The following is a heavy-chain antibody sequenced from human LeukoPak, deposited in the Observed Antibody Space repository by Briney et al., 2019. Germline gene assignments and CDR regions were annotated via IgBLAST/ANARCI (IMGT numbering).Heavy chain of an antibody. D-gene: IGHD1-7*01. Sequence: GGSLRLSCAASGFTFSSYWMNWARQAPGKGLEWVASINHNGNVNYYVDSVKGRFTISRDNAKNSLYLQMNSLRAEDTAVYYCARAWNYCFDYWGQGTLVTVSS. J-gene: IGHJ4*02. CDR2: INHNGNVN. CDR1: GFTFSSYW. V-gene: IGHV3-7*04. CDR3: ARAWNYCFDY.